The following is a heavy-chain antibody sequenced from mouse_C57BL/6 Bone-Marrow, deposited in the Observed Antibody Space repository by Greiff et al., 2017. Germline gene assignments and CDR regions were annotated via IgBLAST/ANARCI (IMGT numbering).Heavy chain of an antibody. J-gene: IGHJ2*01. Sequence: VQLQQPGAELVKPGASVQMSCKASGYTFTSYWLTWVKQRPGQGLEWIGDIYPGSGSTNYNEKFKSKGTLTVDTSSSTAYMQLSSLTSEDSAVYYCARGREYYGVGYWGQGTTLTVAS. CDR1: GYTFTSYW. D-gene: IGHD1-1*01. CDR3: ARGREYYGVGY. CDR2: IYPGSGST. V-gene: IGHV1-55*01.